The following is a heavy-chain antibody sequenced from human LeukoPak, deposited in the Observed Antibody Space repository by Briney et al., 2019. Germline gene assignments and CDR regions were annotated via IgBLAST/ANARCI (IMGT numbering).Heavy chain of an antibody. CDR2: ISYDGSNK. CDR3: AKVPGRFDFWSGPFDY. D-gene: IGHD3-3*01. J-gene: IGHJ4*02. CDR1: GFTFSSYG. Sequence: PGGSLRLSCAASGFTFSSYGMHWGRQAPGKGLEWVAVISYDGSNKYYADSVKGRFTISRDNSKNTLYLQMNSLRAEDTAVYYCAKVPGRFDFWSGPFDYWGQGTLVTVSS. V-gene: IGHV3-30*18.